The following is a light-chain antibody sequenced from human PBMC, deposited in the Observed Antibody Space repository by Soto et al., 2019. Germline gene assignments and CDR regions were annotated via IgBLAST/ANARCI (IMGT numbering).Light chain of an antibody. Sequence: QSALTQPASVSGSPGQSITISCTGTSSDVGGYNYVSWYQQHPGKAPKLMIYEVSNRPSGVSDRFSGSKSGNTASLTISGLQAEYEADYYCSSYTSSSTPYVFGIGTKVTVL. CDR1: SSDVGGYNY. CDR3: SSYTSSSTPYV. V-gene: IGLV2-14*01. J-gene: IGLJ1*01. CDR2: EVS.